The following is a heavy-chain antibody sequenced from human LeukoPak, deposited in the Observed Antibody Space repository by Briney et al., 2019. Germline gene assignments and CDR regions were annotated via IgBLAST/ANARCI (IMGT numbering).Heavy chain of an antibody. D-gene: IGHD6-19*01. V-gene: IGHV1-2*02. CDR2: INPNSGGT. J-gene: IGHJ5*02. Sequence: GASVKVSCKASGYTFTSYDINWVRQAPGQGLEWMGWINPNSGGTNYAQKFQGRVTMTRDTSTSTAYMELSRLRSEDTAVYYCATMTYSSGWFNWFDPWGQGTLVTVSS. CDR1: GYTFTSYD. CDR3: ATMTYSSGWFNWFDP.